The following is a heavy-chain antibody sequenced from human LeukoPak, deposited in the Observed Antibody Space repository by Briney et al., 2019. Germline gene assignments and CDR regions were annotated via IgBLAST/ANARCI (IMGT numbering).Heavy chain of an antibody. V-gene: IGHV3-7*01. J-gene: IGHJ4*02. Sequence: GGSLRLSCAASGFTFSSYWMSWVRQAPGKGREWVANIKQDGSEKYYVDSVKGRFTISRDNAKNSLYLQMNSLRAEDTAVYYCARAVGSRDYDSSGYEYYFDYWGQGTLVTVSS. CDR2: IKQDGSEK. CDR3: ARAVGSRDYDSSGYEYYFDY. CDR1: GFTFSSYW. D-gene: IGHD3-22*01.